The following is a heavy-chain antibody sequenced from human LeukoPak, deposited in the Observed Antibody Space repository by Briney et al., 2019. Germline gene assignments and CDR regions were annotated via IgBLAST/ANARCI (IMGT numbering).Heavy chain of an antibody. V-gene: IGHV1-8*01. J-gene: IGHJ4*02. CDR2: MNPNSGNT. Sequence: ASVKVSCKASGYTFTSYDINWVRQATGQGLEWIRWMNPNSGNTGYAQKFQGRVTMTRNTSISTAYMELSSLRSEDTAVYYCARNLITIFGVVIQAFAYWGQGTLVTVSS. D-gene: IGHD3-3*01. CDR1: GYTFTSYD. CDR3: ARNLITIFGVVIQAFAY.